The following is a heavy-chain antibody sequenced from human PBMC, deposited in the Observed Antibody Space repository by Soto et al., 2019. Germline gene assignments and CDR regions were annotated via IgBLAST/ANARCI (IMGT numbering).Heavy chain of an antibody. J-gene: IGHJ4*02. CDR2: IDPSDSQT. Sequence: GESLKISCQGSGYSLAGYWITWVRQKPGKGLEWMGRIDPSDSQTYYSPSFRGHVTISVTKSITTVFLQWSSLRASDTAMYYCARLGNYDILTGYSFSIDYWGQGTLVTVSS. D-gene: IGHD3-9*01. V-gene: IGHV5-10-1*01. CDR1: GYSLAGYW. CDR3: ARLGNYDILTGYSFSIDY.